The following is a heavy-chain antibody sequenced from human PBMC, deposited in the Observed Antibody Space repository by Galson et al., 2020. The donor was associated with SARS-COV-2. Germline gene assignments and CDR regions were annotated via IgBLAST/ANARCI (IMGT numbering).Heavy chain of an antibody. CDR2: ISGDTYTI. CDR3: ARDGGYSRYDYYSDS. D-gene: IGHD5-12*01. CDR1: GFSFSTFS. J-gene: IGHJ4*02. V-gene: IGHV3-48*01. Sequence: GGSMRLSCAASGFSFSTFSMNWVRQAPGKGLEWVAYISGDTYTIYYAESVEGRFTISRDNAENSLYLQMNSLRPEDTAVYYCARDGGYSRYDYYSDSWGQGTLVTVS.